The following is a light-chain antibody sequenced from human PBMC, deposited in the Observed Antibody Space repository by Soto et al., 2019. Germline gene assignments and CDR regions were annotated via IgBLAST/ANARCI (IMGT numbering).Light chain of an antibody. CDR2: GAS. CDR1: QGIDSH. Sequence: DIQLTQSPSFLSASVGDRVTITCRASQGIDSHLAWYQQKPGKAPNLLIYGASTLQTGVPSKFSGSRYGTEFSLTISSLQPEDYATYYCHQFKSYPLTLGGGTKVEIK. CDR3: HQFKSYPLT. J-gene: IGKJ4*01. V-gene: IGKV1-9*01.